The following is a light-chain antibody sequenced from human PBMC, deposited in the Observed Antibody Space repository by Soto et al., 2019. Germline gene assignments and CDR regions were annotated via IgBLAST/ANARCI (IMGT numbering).Light chain of an antibody. Sequence: QSALTQPASVSGSPGQSITISCTGTSSDVGGYNYVSWYQQHPGKAPKLMIYEVSHRPSGVSNRFSGSKSVNTASLTTYELQAGHEADYYYNSYTKSSTLHWVFGGGTKLTVL. CDR1: SSDVGGYNY. CDR3: NSYTKSSTLHWV. CDR2: EVS. J-gene: IGLJ3*02. V-gene: IGLV2-14*01.